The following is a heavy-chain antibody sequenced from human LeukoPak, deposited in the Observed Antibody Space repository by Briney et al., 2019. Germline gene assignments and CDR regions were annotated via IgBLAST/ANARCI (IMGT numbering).Heavy chain of an antibody. J-gene: IGHJ4*02. V-gene: IGHV1-2*02. CDR3: ARDSCYGPFDY. CDR2: INPNSGGT. Sequence: ASVKVSCKASGYTFTGYYMHWVRQAPGQGLEWMGWINPNSGGTNYAQKFQGRVTMTRDTSISTDYMQLIRLITDDTAVYYCARDSCYGPFDYWGQGTLVTVSS. D-gene: IGHD5-12*01. CDR1: GYTFTGYY.